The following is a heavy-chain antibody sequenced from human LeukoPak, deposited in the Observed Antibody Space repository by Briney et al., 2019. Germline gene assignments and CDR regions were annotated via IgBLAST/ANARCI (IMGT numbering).Heavy chain of an antibody. CDR1: GGSISSGGYY. CDR3: ARERENVLGSGWSFYYYMDV. Sequence: SQTLSLTCTVSGGSISSGGYYWSWIRQPPGKGLEWIGYIYHSGSTYYNPSLKSRVTISVVRSKNQFSLKLSSVTAADTAVYYCARERENVLGSGWSFYYYMDVWGKGTTVTVSS. D-gene: IGHD6-19*01. V-gene: IGHV4-30-2*01. CDR2: IYHSGST. J-gene: IGHJ6*03.